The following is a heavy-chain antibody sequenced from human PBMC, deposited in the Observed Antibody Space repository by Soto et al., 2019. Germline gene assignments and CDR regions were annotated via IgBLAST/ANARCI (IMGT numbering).Heavy chain of an antibody. Sequence: ASVKVSCKASGYTFTSYAMHWVRQAPGQRLERMGWINAGNGNTKYSQKFQGRVTITRDTSASTVYMELSSLRSEDTAVYYCSRVRYCSGGSCYSFVAFDIWGQGTMVTVSS. CDR1: GYTFTSYA. CDR2: INAGNGNT. V-gene: IGHV1-3*01. CDR3: SRVRYCSGGSCYSFVAFDI. J-gene: IGHJ3*02. D-gene: IGHD2-15*01.